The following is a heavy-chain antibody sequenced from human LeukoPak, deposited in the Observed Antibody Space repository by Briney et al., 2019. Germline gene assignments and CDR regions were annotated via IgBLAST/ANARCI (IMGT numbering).Heavy chain of an antibody. J-gene: IGHJ4*02. V-gene: IGHV1-2*02. Sequence: ASVKVSCKASGYTFTGYYMHWVRQAPGQGLEWMGWINPNSGGTNYAQKFRGRVTMTRDTSISTVYMELSRLRSDDTAVYYCARDLSAVTGTGDYWGQGTLVTVSS. CDR1: GYTFTGYY. D-gene: IGHD6-19*01. CDR3: ARDLSAVTGTGDY. CDR2: INPNSGGT.